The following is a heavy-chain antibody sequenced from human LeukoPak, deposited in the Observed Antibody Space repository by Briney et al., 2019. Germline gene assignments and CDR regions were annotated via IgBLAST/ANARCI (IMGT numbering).Heavy chain of an antibody. V-gene: IGHV4-34*01. Sequence: SETLSLTCAVYGGSFSGYYWSWIRQPPGKGLEWIGEINHSGSTNYNPSLKGRVTISVDTSKNQFSLKLSSVTAADTAVYYCARASGYRSGWSSYWGQGTLVTVSS. J-gene: IGHJ4*02. CDR3: ARASGYRSGWSSY. CDR2: INHSGST. D-gene: IGHD6-19*01. CDR1: GGSFSGYY.